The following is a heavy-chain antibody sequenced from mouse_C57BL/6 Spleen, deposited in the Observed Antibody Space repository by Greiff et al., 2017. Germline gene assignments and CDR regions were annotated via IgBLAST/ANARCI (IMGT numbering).Heavy chain of an antibody. D-gene: IGHD2-5*01. V-gene: IGHV1-82*01. J-gene: IGHJ2*01. Sequence: VQLQQSGPELVKPGASVKISCKASGYAFSSSWMNWVKQRPGKGLEWIGRIYPGDGDTNYNGKFKGKATLTADKSSSTAYMQLSSLTSEDSAVYFCSRTPSYYSNYGYFDYWGQGTTLTVSS. CDR1: GYAFSSSW. CDR2: IYPGDGDT. CDR3: SRTPSYYSNYGYFDY.